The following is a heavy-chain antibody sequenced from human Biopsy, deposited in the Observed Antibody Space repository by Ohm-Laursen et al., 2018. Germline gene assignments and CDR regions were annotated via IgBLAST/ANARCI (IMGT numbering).Heavy chain of an antibody. D-gene: IGHD3-9*01. V-gene: IGHV1-69*06. CDR1: GGTFSNYG. CDR3: ATKLTGYFHH. J-gene: IGHJ1*01. CDR2: NIPILGTG. Sequence: SVKASCNAPGGTFSNYGVNWVRQAPGQGLEWLGGNIPILGTGNYAQKFQDRVTVAADTSTSTATMELRSLRSDDTAVYYCATKLTGYFHHWGQGTLVIVSS.